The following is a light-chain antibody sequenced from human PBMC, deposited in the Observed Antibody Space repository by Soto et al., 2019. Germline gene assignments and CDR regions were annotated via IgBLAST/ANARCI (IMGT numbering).Light chain of an antibody. J-gene: IGLJ2*01. Sequence: QSALTQPASVSGSPGQSITISCTGSSSDVGGYDLVSWYQQHPGKAPKLMIYDVSKRPSGVPDRFSGSKSGNTASLTISGLQAEDEADYYCCSYAGSYTLLFGGGTKLTVL. CDR1: SSDVGGYDL. V-gene: IGLV2-11*01. CDR3: CSYAGSYTLL. CDR2: DVS.